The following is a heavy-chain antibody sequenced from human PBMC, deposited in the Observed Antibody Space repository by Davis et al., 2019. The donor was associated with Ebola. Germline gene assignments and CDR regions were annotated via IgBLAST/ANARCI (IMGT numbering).Heavy chain of an antibody. Sequence: GESLKISCPVSGFVFGDYGMSWFRQAPGKGLEFVAFIRSKAHGGTTEYGASVKGRFTISRDDSRNIVYLQMNSLKTEDTAVFYCAREVAYWGQGTLVTVSS. CDR2: IRSKAHGGTT. CDR1: GFVFGDYG. V-gene: IGHV3-49*03. J-gene: IGHJ4*02. D-gene: IGHD2-15*01. CDR3: AREVAY.